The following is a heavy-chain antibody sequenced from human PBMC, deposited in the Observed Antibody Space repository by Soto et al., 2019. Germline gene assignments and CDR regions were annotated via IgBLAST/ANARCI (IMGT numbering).Heavy chain of an antibody. Sequence: QITLKESGPTLVKPTQTLTLTCTFSGFSLTTSGRGVGWIRQPPGKALEWLALFFWGDDKRHSLSLKTRLTISKDTYKTQVVLTMTNMGPEDTATYYCAHRLAMIDAFDVWGQGTVVTVSS. CDR3: AHRLAMIDAFDV. CDR2: FFWGDDK. V-gene: IGHV2-5*02. D-gene: IGHD3-16*01. J-gene: IGHJ3*01. CDR1: GFSLTTSGRG.